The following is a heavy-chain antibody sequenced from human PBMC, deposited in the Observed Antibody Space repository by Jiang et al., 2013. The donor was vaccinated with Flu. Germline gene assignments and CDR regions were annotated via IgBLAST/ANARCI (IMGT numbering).Heavy chain of an antibody. CDR2: INHSGST. V-gene: IGHV4-34*01. CDR3: ASERYSSSSQAAFDI. Sequence: LLKPSETLSLTCAVYGGSFSGYYWSWIRQPPGKGLEWIGEINHSGSTNYNPSLKSRVTISVDTSKNQFSLKLSSVTAADTAVYYCASERYSSSSQAAFDIWGQGTSGHRLF. D-gene: IGHD6-6*01. CDR1: GGSFSGYY. J-gene: IGHJ3*02.